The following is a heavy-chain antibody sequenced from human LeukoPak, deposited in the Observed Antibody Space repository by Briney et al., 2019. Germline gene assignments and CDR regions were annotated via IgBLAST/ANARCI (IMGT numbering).Heavy chain of an antibody. Sequence: SGGSLRLSCAPSGFTFSTYWMHWVRQAPGKGLEWVSAISGSGGSTYYADSVKGRFTISRDNSKNTLYLQMNSLRAEDTAVYYCAKRGYCSSTSCYTNYYYYYMDVWGKGTTVTVSS. CDR1: GFTFSTYW. CDR2: ISGSGGST. CDR3: AKRGYCSSTSCYTNYYYYYMDV. V-gene: IGHV3-23*01. D-gene: IGHD2-2*02. J-gene: IGHJ6*03.